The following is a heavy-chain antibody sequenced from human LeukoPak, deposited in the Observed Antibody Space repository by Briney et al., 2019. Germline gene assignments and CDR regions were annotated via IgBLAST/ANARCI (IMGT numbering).Heavy chain of an antibody. V-gene: IGHV1-18*01. Sequence: ASVKVSCKASGYTFTSYGISWVRQAPGQGLEWMGWISGFNGDINYAQKLQGRVTMTTDTSTTTVYVELRSPRSDDTAIYYCARDHGYSGYHFSDAFDIWGQGTLVTVSS. CDR2: ISGFNGDI. CDR1: GYTFTSYG. D-gene: IGHD5-12*01. J-gene: IGHJ3*02. CDR3: ARDHGYSGYHFSDAFDI.